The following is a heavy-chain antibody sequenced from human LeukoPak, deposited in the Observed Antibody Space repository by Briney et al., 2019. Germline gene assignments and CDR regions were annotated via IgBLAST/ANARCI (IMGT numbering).Heavy chain of an antibody. J-gene: IGHJ4*02. CDR3: ARSGITFGGVIAYFDY. D-gene: IGHD3-16*02. CDR1: GGSISSYY. CDR2: IYTSGST. Sequence: SETLSLTCTVSGGSISSYYWSWIRQPAGKGLEWIGRIYTSGSTNCNPSLKSRVTMSVDTSKNQFSLKLSSVTAADTAVYYCARSGITFGGVIAYFDYWGQGTLVTVSS. V-gene: IGHV4-4*07.